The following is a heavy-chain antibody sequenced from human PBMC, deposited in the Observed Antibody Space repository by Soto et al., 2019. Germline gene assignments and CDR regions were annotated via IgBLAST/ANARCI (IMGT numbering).Heavy chain of an antibody. CDR2: ISWNSGSI. Sequence: EVQLVESGGGLVQPGRSLRLSCAASGFTFDDYAMHWVRQAPGKGLEWVSGISWNSGSIGYADSVKGRFTISRDNAKNSLYLQMTSLRAEDTALYYCAKDTAPAATVFDYWGKGTLVTVSS. CDR3: AKDTAPAATVFDY. J-gene: IGHJ4*02. V-gene: IGHV3-9*01. CDR1: GFTFDDYA. D-gene: IGHD2-2*01.